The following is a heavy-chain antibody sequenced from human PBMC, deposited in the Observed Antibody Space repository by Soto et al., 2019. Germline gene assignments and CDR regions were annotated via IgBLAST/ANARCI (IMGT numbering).Heavy chain of an antibody. Sequence: LRLSCAASGFTVSSNYMSWVRQAPGKGLEWVSVLYCGGSKYYADSVKGRFTISRDNSKNTLYLQMNSRRAEDTAVYYCARFNKTYGMDVWGQGTTVTVSS. CDR2: LYCGGSK. CDR3: ARFNKTYGMDV. V-gene: IGHV3-53*01. J-gene: IGHJ6*02. CDR1: GFTVSSNY.